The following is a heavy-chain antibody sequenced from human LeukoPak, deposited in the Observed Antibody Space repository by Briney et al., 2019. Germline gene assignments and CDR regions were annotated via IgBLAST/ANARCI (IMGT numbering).Heavy chain of an antibody. Sequence: GGSLRLSCAASGFTFSTYTMNWVRQAPGKGLEWVSSISSRSSYIYYADSVKGRFTISRDNAKNSLYLQMNSLRAEDTAVYYCAKDGSRAWDIGFQHWGQGTLVTVSS. CDR2: ISSRSSYI. CDR3: AKDGSRAWDIGFQH. D-gene: IGHD2-15*01. V-gene: IGHV3-21*04. CDR1: GFTFSTYT. J-gene: IGHJ1*01.